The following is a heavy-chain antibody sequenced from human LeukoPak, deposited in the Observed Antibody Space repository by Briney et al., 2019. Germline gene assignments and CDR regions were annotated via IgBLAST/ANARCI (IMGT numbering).Heavy chain of an antibody. CDR2: VYYSGST. V-gene: IGHV4-59*01. CDR3: ARDSRTTTAFDI. J-gene: IGHJ3*02. D-gene: IGHD1-1*01. CDR1: GGSISSYY. Sequence: SETLSLTCTVSGGSISSYYWSWIRQPPGKGLEWIGYVYYSGSTNYNPSLKSRVTISVDTSKNQFSLKLSFVTAADTAVYHCARDSRTTTAFDIWGQGTMVTVSS.